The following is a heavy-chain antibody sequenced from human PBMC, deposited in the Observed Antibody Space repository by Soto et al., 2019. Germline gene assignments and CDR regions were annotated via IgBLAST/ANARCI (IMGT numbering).Heavy chain of an antibody. CDR1: GYTFTGYY. V-gene: IGHV1-2*02. J-gene: IGHJ6*02. Sequence: ASVKVSCKASGYTFTGYYMHWVRQAPGQGLEWMGWINPNSGGTNYAQKFQGRVTTTRDTSISTAYMELSRLRSDDTAVYYCARGNMVRGVINYYYGMDVWGQGTTVTVSS. CDR3: ARGNMVRGVINYYYGMDV. CDR2: INPNSGGT. D-gene: IGHD3-10*01.